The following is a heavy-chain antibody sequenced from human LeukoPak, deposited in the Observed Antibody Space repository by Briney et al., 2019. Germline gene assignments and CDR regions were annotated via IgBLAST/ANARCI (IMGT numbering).Heavy chain of an antibody. CDR2: IYYSGST. Sequence: SETLSLTCTVSGGSISSSSYYWGWIRQPPGKGLEWIGSIYYSGSTYYNPSLKSRVTISVDTSKNQFSLKLSSVTAADTAVYYCARDLDYYDSSGYYPPVGYWGQGTLVTVSS. V-gene: IGHV4-39*02. D-gene: IGHD3-22*01. CDR3: ARDLDYYDSSGYYPPVGY. CDR1: GGSISSSSYY. J-gene: IGHJ4*02.